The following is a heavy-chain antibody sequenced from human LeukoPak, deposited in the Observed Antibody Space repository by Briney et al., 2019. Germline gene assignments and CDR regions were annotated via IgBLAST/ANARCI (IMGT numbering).Heavy chain of an antibody. J-gene: IGHJ4*02. CDR2: IYHSGST. CDR3: ARKYYDILTGYYYFDY. CDR1: GGSISSYY. Sequence: SETLSLTCTVSGGSISSYYWSWIRQPPGKGLEWIGYIYHSGSTNYNPSLKSRVTISVDTSKNQFSLKLSSVTAADTAVYYCARKYYDILTGYYYFDYWGQGTLVTVSS. V-gene: IGHV4-59*08. D-gene: IGHD3-9*01.